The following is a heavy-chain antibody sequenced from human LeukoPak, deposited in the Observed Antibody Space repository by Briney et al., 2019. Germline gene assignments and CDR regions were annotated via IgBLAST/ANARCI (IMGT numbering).Heavy chain of an antibody. CDR2: INHSGST. Sequence: SETLSLTCTVSGGSISSSSYYWGWIRQPPGKGLEWIGEINHSGSTNYNPSLKSRVTISVDTSKNQFSLKLSSVTAADTAVYYCAREFTVRGVISMDVWGKGTTVTVSS. D-gene: IGHD3-10*01. CDR1: GGSISSSSYY. CDR3: AREFTVRGVISMDV. J-gene: IGHJ6*03. V-gene: IGHV4-39*07.